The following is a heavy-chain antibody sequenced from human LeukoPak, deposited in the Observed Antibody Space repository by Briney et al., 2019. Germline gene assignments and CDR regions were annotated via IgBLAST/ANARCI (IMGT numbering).Heavy chain of an antibody. D-gene: IGHD4-17*01. CDR2: FDPEDGET. V-gene: IGHV1-24*01. J-gene: IGHJ5*02. CDR1: GYTLSELS. Sequence: ASVKVSCKVSGYTLSELSMHWVRQAPGKGLEWMGGFDPEDGETIYAQKFQGRVTVTEDTSTDTAYMELSSLRSEDTAVYYCALLYGDYDWRFDPWGQGTLVTVSS. CDR3: ALLYGDYDWRFDP.